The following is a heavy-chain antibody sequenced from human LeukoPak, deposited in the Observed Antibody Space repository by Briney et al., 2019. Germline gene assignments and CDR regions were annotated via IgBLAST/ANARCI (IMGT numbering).Heavy chain of an antibody. J-gene: IGHJ4*02. CDR2: ISWNSGSI. CDR1: GFTFDDYA. CDR3: AKAWDSRRDGYIPLDY. D-gene: IGHD5-24*01. Sequence: GGSLRLSCAASGFTFDDYAMHWVRQAPGKGLEWVSGISWNSGSIGYADSVKGRFTISRDNAKNSLYLQMNSLRAEDTALYYCAKAWDSRRDGYIPLDYWGQGTLVTVSS. V-gene: IGHV3-9*01.